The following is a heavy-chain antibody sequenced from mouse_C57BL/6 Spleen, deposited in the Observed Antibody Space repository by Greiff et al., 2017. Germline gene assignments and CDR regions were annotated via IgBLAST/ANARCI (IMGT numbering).Heavy chain of an antibody. Sequence: QVQLQQSGAELVRPGASVKLSCKASGYTFTDYYINWVKQRPGQGLEWIARIYPGSGNTYYNEKFKGKATLTAEKSSSTAYMQLSSLTSEDSAVYFCARFPTTVVATRYAMDYWGQGTSVTVSS. J-gene: IGHJ4*01. V-gene: IGHV1-76*01. D-gene: IGHD1-1*01. CDR3: ARFPTTVVATRYAMDY. CDR1: GYTFTDYY. CDR2: IYPGSGNT.